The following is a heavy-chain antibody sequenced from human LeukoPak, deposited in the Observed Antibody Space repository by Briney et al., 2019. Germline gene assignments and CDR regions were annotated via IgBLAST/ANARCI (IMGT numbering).Heavy chain of an antibody. D-gene: IGHD3-22*01. J-gene: IGHJ4*02. CDR3: ARGKGDSSGYRY. CDR1: GFTFSDFY. V-gene: IGHV3-11*01. Sequence: GGSLRLSCAAAGFTFSDFYMSWIRQAPEKGLEWVSYISSSGSTIYCADSVKGRFTISRDNAKNSLYLQMNSLRAEDTAVYYCARGKGDSSGYRYWGQGTLVTVSS. CDR2: ISSSGSTI.